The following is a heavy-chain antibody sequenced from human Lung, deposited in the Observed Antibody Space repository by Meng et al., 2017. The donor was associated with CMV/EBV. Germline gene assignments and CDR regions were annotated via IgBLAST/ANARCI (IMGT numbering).Heavy chain of an antibody. Sequence: GEXLKISCAASGCTVSSNYMSWVRQAPGKGLEWVSVIYSGGSTYYADSVKGRFTISRDNSKNTLYLQMNSLRAEDTAVYYCAREDGGDWGQGTRVTGSS. D-gene: IGHD3-16*01. V-gene: IGHV3-66*02. CDR3: AREDGGD. J-gene: IGHJ4*02. CDR1: GCTVSSNY. CDR2: IYSGGST.